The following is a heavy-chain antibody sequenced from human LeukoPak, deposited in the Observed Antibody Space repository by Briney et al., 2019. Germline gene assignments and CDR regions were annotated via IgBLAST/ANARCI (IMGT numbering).Heavy chain of an antibody. CDR2: INSDGSST. D-gene: IGHD6-19*01. J-gene: IGHJ4*02. CDR1: GSTFSNYW. Sequence: GGSLRLSCADSGSTFSNYWMHWVRQAPGKGLVWVSRINSDGSSTSYADSVKGRFAISRDNAKNTLYLQMNSLRAEDTAVYYCASFAYSSGWYSWGQGTLVTVSS. CDR3: ASFAYSSGWYS. V-gene: IGHV3-74*01.